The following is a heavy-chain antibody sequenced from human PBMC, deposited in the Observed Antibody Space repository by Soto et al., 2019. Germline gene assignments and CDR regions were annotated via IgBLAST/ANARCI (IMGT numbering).Heavy chain of an antibody. D-gene: IGHD3-22*01. CDR3: ARFGTYYDTSGYLY. J-gene: IGHJ4*02. V-gene: IGHV3-74*01. CDR2: INTDGSTT. Sequence: PGGSLRLSXAASGFTFGSHWMHWVRQAPGKGLVWVSRINTDGSTTTYADSVKGRFTISRDNARNTLYLQMDSLRGEDTAVYYCARFGTYYDTSGYLYWGQGALVTVSS. CDR1: GFTFGSHW.